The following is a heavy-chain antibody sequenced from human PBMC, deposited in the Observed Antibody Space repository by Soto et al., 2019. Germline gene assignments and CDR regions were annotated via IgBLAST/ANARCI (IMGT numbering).Heavy chain of an antibody. CDR3: ASQISGYVKY. V-gene: IGHV4-39*01. J-gene: IGHJ4*02. CDR1: GDSISSSTYC. Sequence: SETLSLTCTVSGDSISSSTYCWGWIRQPPGKGLEWIATIYSSGSTFYNPSLNSRVTISVDTSKNQFSLKLSSVTAADTDVYYCASQISGYVKYWGQGTLVTVSS. D-gene: IGHD5-12*01. CDR2: IYSSGST.